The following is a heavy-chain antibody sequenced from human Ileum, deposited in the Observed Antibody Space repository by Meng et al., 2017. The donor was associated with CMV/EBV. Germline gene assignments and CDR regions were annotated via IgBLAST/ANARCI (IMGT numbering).Heavy chain of an antibody. CDR3: ARAPESIQYGMAV. J-gene: IGHJ6*02. Sequence: GESLKISCAASGFTFSSYSMNWVRQAPGKGLEWVSYISSSSSTIYYADSVKGRFTISRDNAKNSLYLQMNSLRAEDTAVYYCARAPESIQYGMAVWGQGTTVNVSS. CDR1: GFTFSSYS. CDR2: ISSSSSTI. D-gene: IGHD2-2*02. V-gene: IGHV3-48*04.